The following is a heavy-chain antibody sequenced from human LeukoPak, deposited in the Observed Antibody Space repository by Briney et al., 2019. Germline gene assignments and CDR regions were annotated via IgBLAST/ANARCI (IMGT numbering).Heavy chain of an antibody. D-gene: IGHD2-21*01. V-gene: IGHV3-7*01. J-gene: IGHJ6*03. CDR2: IKQDGSEK. CDR3: ARTIPLIEWGATRDYYMDV. Sequence: GGSLRLSCGASGFTFSSYWMSWVRQAPGKGLEWVANIKQDGSEKYYVDSVKGRFTISRDNAKNSLYLQMNSLRAEDTAVYYCARTIPLIEWGATRDYYMDVWGKGTTVTVSS. CDR1: GFTFSSYW.